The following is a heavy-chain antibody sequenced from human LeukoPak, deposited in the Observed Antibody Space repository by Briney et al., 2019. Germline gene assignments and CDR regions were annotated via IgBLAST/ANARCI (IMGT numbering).Heavy chain of an antibody. J-gene: IGHJ3*02. Sequence: GGSLRLSCVGSGFVFSDYYMSWIRQAPGKGLEWVSYISNDSVDKYYVDSVRGRFTISRDNAKKSMYLQMSGLRAEDTAVYYCARRDWVSGAVRAFDIWGQGTMVTVSS. CDR1: GFVFSDYY. D-gene: IGHD3-3*01. CDR2: ISNDSVDK. V-gene: IGHV3-11*04. CDR3: ARRDWVSGAVRAFDI.